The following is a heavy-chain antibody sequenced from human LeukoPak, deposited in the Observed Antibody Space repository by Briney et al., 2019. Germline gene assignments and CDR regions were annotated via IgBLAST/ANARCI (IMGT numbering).Heavy chain of an antibody. D-gene: IGHD2-2*01. V-gene: IGHV4-59*05. Sequence: KPSETLSLTCAVYGGSFSGYYWSWLRQPPGKGLEWIGSIYYSGKTYYNPSPKSRVTISVDTSKNQFSLRLTSVTAADTAVYYCARLTIPAATRWGQGTLVTVSS. CDR2: IYYSGKT. CDR1: GGSFSGYY. CDR3: ARLTIPAATR. J-gene: IGHJ4*02.